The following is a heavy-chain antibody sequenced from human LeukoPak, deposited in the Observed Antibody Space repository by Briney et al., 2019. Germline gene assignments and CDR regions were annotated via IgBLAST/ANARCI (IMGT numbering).Heavy chain of an antibody. Sequence: GGSLRLSCAASGFTFSSYAMHWVRQAPGKGLEWVAVISYDGSNKYYADSVKGRFTISRDNSKNTLYLQMNSLKTEDTAVYYCTTEGGFWSGYSYYYYMDVWGKGTTVTVSS. CDR1: GFTFSSYA. D-gene: IGHD3-3*01. CDR3: TTEGGFWSGYSYYYYMDV. J-gene: IGHJ6*03. CDR2: ISYDGSNK. V-gene: IGHV3-30-3*01.